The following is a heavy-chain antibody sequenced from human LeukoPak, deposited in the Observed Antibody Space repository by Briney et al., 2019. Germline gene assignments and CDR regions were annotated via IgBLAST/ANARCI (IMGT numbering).Heavy chain of an antibody. D-gene: IGHD6-19*01. J-gene: IGHJ3*02. CDR3: ARDISTVYWKGSSYVGGDAFDI. Sequence: MAGGSLRLSCAASGFTFSSFAMSWIRQAPGKGLEWVSYISSSGSTIYYADSVKGRFTISRDNAKNSVYLQMNSLRAEDTAVYYCARDISTVYWKGSSYVGGDAFDIWGQGTMVTVSS. CDR2: ISSSGSTI. V-gene: IGHV3-11*04. CDR1: GFTFSSFA.